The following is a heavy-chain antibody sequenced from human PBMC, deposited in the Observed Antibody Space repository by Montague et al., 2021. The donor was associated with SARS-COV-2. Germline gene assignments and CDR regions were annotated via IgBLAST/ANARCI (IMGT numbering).Heavy chain of an antibody. J-gene: IGHJ6*02. CDR1: GFSLSTSGMC. V-gene: IGHV2-70*11. Sequence: PALVKPTQTLTLTCTFSGFSLSTSGMCVSWIRQPPGKALEWLARIDWDDDKYYSTSLKTRLTISKDTSKNQVVLTMTNMKYDILTGNYYGMDVWGQGTTVTVSS. D-gene: IGHD3-9*01. CDR2: IDWDDDK. CDR3: GMDV.